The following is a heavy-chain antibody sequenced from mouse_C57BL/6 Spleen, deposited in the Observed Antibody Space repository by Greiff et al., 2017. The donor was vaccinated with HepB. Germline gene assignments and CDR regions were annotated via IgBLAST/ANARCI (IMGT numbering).Heavy chain of an antibody. CDR3: ARSHDYDAFFYAMDY. V-gene: IGHV14-3*01. CDR2: IDPANGNT. J-gene: IGHJ4*01. Sequence: EVQLQQSVAELVRPGASVKLSCTASGFNIKNTYMHWVKQRPKQGLEWIGRIDPANGNTKYAPKFQGKATITADTSSNTAYLQLSILTSEDTAIYYCARSHDYDAFFYAMDYWGQGTSVTVSS. CDR1: GFNIKNTY. D-gene: IGHD2-4*01.